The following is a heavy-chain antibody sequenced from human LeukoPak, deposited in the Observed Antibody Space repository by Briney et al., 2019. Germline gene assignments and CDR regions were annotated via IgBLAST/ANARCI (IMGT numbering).Heavy chain of an antibody. CDR3: ARGRGSPSLFGY. CDR2: ITSSGSYT. J-gene: IGHJ4*02. Sequence: GGSLRLSCAASGFTFSNYYMSWIRQTPGKGLEWVSYITSSGSYTNYADSVKGRFTISRDNAKNSLYLQMNSLRDEDTAVYYCARGRGSPSLFGYWGQGTLVTVSS. V-gene: IGHV3-11*06. CDR1: GFTFSNYY. D-gene: IGHD3-16*01.